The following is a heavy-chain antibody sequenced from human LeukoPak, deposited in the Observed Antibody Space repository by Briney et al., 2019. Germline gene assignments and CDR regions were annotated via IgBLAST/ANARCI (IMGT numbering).Heavy chain of an antibody. CDR2: IYTSGST. V-gene: IGHV4-4*07. D-gene: IGHD2-2*01. CDR1: GGSISSYY. CDR3: ARDHIAVGPAAKKDALDF. Sequence: SETLSLTCTVSGGSISSYYWSWIRQPAGKGLEWIGRIYTSGSTYYNPSLKSRVTISVDTSKNQLSLKLSSVTAADTAVYYCARDHIAVGPAAKKDALDFWGQGTAVTVSS. J-gene: IGHJ3*01.